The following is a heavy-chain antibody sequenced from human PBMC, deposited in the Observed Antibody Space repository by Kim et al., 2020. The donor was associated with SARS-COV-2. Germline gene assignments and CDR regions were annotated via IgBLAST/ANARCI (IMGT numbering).Heavy chain of an antibody. CDR3: ARDWAVRYSSGWLYYYGMDV. CDR2: ISYDGSNK. Sequence: GGSLRLSCAASGFTFSSYGMHWVRQAPGKGLEWVAVISYDGSNKEYAYSVKGRFTISRDNSKNTLYLQMNSLRAEDTAVYYCARDWAVRYSSGWLYYYGMDVWGQGTTVTVSS. V-gene: IGHV3-33*05. D-gene: IGHD6-19*01. J-gene: IGHJ6*02. CDR1: GFTFSSYG.